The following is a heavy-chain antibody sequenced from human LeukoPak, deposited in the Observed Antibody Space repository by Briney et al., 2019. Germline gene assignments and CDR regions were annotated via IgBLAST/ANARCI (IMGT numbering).Heavy chain of an antibody. Sequence: GGSLRLSCAASPFTSSGHWMSWVRQAPGKGLEWVANIKEDESEKYYLDSVKGRFTISRDNSKNTLYLQMNSLRAEDTAVYYCAKIPGDGYGDGRVDYWGQGTLVTVSS. V-gene: IGHV3-7*01. CDR1: PFTSSGHW. J-gene: IGHJ4*02. D-gene: IGHD4-17*01. CDR2: IKEDESEK. CDR3: AKIPGDGYGDGRVDY.